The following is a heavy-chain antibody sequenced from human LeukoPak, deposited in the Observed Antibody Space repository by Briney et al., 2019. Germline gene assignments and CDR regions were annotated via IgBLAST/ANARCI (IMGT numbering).Heavy chain of an antibody. CDR2: ISAYNGNT. Sequence: ASVKVSCKASGYTFTSYGMRWVRQAPGQGLEWMGWISAYNGNTNYAQKLQGRFTITTDTSASTPYMELKNLRSDDTAVYYCARVGAAAGYYFYYYMVVWGKGDTLTVSS. CDR3: ARVGAAAGYYFYYYMVV. J-gene: IGHJ6*03. D-gene: IGHD6-13*01. V-gene: IGHV1-18*01. CDR1: GYTFTSYG.